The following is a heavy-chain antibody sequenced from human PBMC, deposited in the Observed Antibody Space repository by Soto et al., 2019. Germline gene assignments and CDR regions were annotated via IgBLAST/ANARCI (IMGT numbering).Heavy chain of an antibody. CDR3: ARDPDENQLNPGGSFVN. CDR2: ISHHGSNK. CDR1: GFAFTSRA. D-gene: IGHD1-1*01. V-gene: IGHV3-30-3*01. J-gene: IGHJ4*02. Sequence: GGSLRLSCIASGFAFTSRAMHWVRQAPGKGLEWVAVISHHGSNKYYSDSVKGRFTISRDNSKNTLFLQMNSLRIDDTAVYYCARDPDENQLNPGGSFVNWGQGNLVTVSS.